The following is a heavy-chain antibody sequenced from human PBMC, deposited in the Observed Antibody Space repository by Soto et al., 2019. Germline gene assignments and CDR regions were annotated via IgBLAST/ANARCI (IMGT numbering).Heavy chain of an antibody. V-gene: IGHV4-30-4*01. CDR3: ASRNYYGSGSYHYYFDY. Sequence: PSETLSLTCTVSGGSVSSGGYFWSWIRQSPGKGLEWIGHIYNTVSTYGNPSLESRLTISVDTSMNQFSLRLSSVTAADTAVYYCASRNYYGSGSYHYYFDYWGQGTLVTVSS. CDR2: IYNTVST. J-gene: IGHJ4*02. CDR1: GGSVSSGGYF. D-gene: IGHD3-10*01.